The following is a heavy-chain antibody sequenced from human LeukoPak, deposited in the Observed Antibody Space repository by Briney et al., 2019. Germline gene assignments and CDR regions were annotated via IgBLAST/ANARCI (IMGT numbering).Heavy chain of an antibody. Sequence: GASVKVSCKASGYTFTSYAMHWVRQAPGQRLEWMGWINAGNGNTKYSQKFQGRVTITRDTSASTAYMELSSLRAEDMAVYYCASVGLRAVAGIFGAFDIWGQGTMVTVSS. D-gene: IGHD6-19*01. J-gene: IGHJ3*02. CDR2: INAGNGNT. V-gene: IGHV1-3*03. CDR3: ASVGLRAVAGIFGAFDI. CDR1: GYTFTSYA.